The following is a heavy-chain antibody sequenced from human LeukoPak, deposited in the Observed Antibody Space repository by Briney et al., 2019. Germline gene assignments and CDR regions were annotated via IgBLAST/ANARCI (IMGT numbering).Heavy chain of an antibody. Sequence: SQTLSLTCAVSGGSISSGGYSWSWIRQPPGKGLEWIGYIYHSGSTYYNPSLKSRVTISVDRSKNQCSLKLSSVSAADTAVYYCAGGLSNFVDYWGQGTLVTVSS. D-gene: IGHD4-11*01. CDR2: IYHSGST. V-gene: IGHV4-30-2*01. CDR1: GGSISSGGYS. CDR3: AGGLSNFVDY. J-gene: IGHJ4*02.